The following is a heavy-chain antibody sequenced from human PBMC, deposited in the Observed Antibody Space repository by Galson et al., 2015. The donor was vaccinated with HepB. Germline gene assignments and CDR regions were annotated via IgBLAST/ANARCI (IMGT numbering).Heavy chain of an antibody. CDR1: GGSISSSNW. Sequence: LTCAVSGGSISSSNWWSWVRQPPGKGLEWIGEIYHSGSTNYNPSLKSRVTISVDKSKNQFSLKLSSVTAADTAVYYCARGRRFLEWSPFDYWGQGTLVTVSS. CDR3: ARGRRFLEWSPFDY. V-gene: IGHV4-4*02. J-gene: IGHJ4*02. CDR2: IYHSGST. D-gene: IGHD3-3*01.